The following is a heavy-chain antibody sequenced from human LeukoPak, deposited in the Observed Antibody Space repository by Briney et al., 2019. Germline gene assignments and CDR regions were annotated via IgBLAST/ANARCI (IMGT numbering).Heavy chain of an antibody. V-gene: IGHV5-51*01. D-gene: IGHD4-17*01. CDR1: GYDFSTKW. CDR2: IYPLESIT. CDR3: ARLAPDYADYWFDP. Sequence: GESLTISCQTSGYDFSTKWIGWVRQMPGKGLEWMGIIYPLESITKYSPAFQGHVTLTAHTSINTAFLQWTSLKASDTAIYYCARLAPDYADYWFDPWGQGTLVTVSS. J-gene: IGHJ5*02.